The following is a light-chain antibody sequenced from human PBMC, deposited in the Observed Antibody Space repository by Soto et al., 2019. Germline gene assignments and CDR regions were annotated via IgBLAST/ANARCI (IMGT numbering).Light chain of an antibody. V-gene: IGLV2-18*02. Sequence: QSVLTQPPSVSGSPGQSVTISCTGTSSDVGSYNRVSWYQQPPGTAPKLMIYEVSNRPSGVPHRFSGSKSGNTASLTISGLQAEDGADYYCSSYTSSSTLVFGGGTKLPAL. J-gene: IGLJ2*01. CDR3: SSYTSSSTLV. CDR2: EVS. CDR1: SSDVGSYNR.